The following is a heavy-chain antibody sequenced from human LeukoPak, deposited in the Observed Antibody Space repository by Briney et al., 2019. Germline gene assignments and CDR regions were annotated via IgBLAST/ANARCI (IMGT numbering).Heavy chain of an antibody. CDR3: ARLDLEYSSSIDY. D-gene: IGHD6-6*01. Sequence: SETLSLTCTVSGGSISSGDYYWSWICQPPGKGLEWIGSIYYSGSTYYNPSLKSRVTISVDTSKNQFSLKLSSVTAADTAVYYCARLDLEYSSSIDYWGQGTLVTVSS. CDR2: IYYSGST. V-gene: IGHV4-39*01. J-gene: IGHJ4*02. CDR1: GGSISSGDYY.